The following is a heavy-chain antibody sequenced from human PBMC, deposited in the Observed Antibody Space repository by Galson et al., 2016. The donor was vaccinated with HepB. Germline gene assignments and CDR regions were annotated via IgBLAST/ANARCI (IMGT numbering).Heavy chain of an antibody. V-gene: IGHV3-23*01. Sequence: SLRLSCAASGFIFSDCVMHWVRQAPGKGLEWVSGISDSGGSTYFADSVMGRFTISRDNSKNTLYLQMNSLRVDDTAVYYCAKGTTLQVHFGYFDHWGQGTLVTVSS. J-gene: IGHJ4*02. CDR2: ISDSGGST. CDR1: GFIFSDCV. D-gene: IGHD1/OR15-1a*01. CDR3: AKGTTLQVHFGYFDH.